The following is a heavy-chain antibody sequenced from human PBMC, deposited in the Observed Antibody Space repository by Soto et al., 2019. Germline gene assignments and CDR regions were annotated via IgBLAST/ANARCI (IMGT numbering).Heavy chain of an antibody. V-gene: IGHV3-23*01. D-gene: IGHD2-2*01. Sequence: EVQLLESGGGLVQPGGSLRLSCAASGLTFSSYAMSWVRQAPGKGLEWVSAISGSGGSTYYADSVKGRFTISRDNSKNTLYLQMNSLRAEDTAVYYCAKAPDADAMGYYYYYMDVWGKGTTVTVSS. CDR3: AKAPDADAMGYYYYYMDV. CDR2: ISGSGGST. J-gene: IGHJ6*03. CDR1: GLTFSSYA.